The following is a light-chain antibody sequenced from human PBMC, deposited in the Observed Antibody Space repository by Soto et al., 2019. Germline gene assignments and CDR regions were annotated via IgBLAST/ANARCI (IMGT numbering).Light chain of an antibody. V-gene: IGKV1-5*03. CDR2: KAS. CDR1: QSISSW. CDR3: QQFNDYPWT. J-gene: IGKJ1*01. Sequence: DIQMTQSPSTLSASVGDRVTITCRASQSISSWLAWYQQKPGKAPKLLIYKASSIESGVPSRFSGSGSGTEFTLTISSLQPDDFAVYYCQQFNDYPWTFGRGTRVEIK.